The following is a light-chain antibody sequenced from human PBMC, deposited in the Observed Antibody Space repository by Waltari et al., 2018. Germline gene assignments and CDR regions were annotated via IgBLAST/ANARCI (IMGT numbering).Light chain of an antibody. V-gene: IGLV1-44*01. CDR2: SDD. CDR1: TSNIGRNP. CDR3: AVWDDSLNGQV. Sequence: QSVLTQPPSASGTPGQRVTMSCSGSTSNIGRNPVNWYQQLPGTAPKLLTHSDDQRPSGVPGRLSGSKSGTSASLAISGLQSEDEADYYCAVWDDSLNGQVFGGGTKLTVL. J-gene: IGLJ3*02.